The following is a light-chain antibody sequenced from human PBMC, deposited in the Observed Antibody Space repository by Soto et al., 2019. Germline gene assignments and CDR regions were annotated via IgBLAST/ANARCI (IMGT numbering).Light chain of an antibody. V-gene: IGKV3-15*01. Sequence: IVMTRSPGTLSVSPGERVTLSCRASQSVSSNLAWYQQRPGQAPRLLIYSVSSRDTDIPARFSGGGSGTEFTLTINSLQTEDFGVYYCQQYNVWPQTFGQGTKVDIK. J-gene: IGKJ1*01. CDR3: QQYNVWPQT. CDR2: SVS. CDR1: QSVSSN.